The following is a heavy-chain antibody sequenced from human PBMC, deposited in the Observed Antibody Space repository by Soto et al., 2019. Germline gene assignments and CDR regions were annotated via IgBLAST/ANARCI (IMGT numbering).Heavy chain of an antibody. Sequence: GGSLRLSCAASGFTVSSNYMSWVRQAPGKGLEWVSVIYSGGSTYYADSVKGRFTISRDNSKNTLYLQMNSLRADDTAIYYCARHSSGWYGWFDPWGQGTLVTVSS. V-gene: IGHV3-66*04. J-gene: IGHJ5*02. CDR3: ARHSSGWYGWFDP. D-gene: IGHD6-19*01. CDR2: IYSGGST. CDR1: GFTVSSNY.